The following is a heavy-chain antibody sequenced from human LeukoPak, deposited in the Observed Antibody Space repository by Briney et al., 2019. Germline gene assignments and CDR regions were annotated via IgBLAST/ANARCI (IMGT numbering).Heavy chain of an antibody. Sequence: SETLSLTCTVSGGSISSSSYYWGWIRQPPGKGLEWIGSIFHSGSTYYNPSLKSRVTTSVDTSKNQFSLKLTSVTAADTAVYYCARDRPSWSGDKSIHYWGQGTLVTVSS. J-gene: IGHJ4*02. CDR2: IFHSGST. CDR1: GGSISSSSYY. V-gene: IGHV4-39*07. D-gene: IGHD3-10*01. CDR3: ARDRPSWSGDKSIHY.